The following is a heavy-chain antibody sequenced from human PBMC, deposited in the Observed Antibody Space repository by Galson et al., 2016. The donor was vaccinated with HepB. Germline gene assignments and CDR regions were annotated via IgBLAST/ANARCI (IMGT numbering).Heavy chain of an antibody. D-gene: IGHD3-22*01. CDR1: GFNFHESW. J-gene: IGHJ4*02. V-gene: IGHV3-7*04. CDR3: ATAGVVVPLASRSFDY. CDR2: IKEDGSDK. Sequence: SLRLSCAASGFNFHESWMAWVRQAPGEGLECVADIKEDGSDKFYVDSVKGRFTISRDNAKNSLYLQMNGLRVEDTAVYYCATAGVVVPLASRSFDYWGQGTLVTVSS.